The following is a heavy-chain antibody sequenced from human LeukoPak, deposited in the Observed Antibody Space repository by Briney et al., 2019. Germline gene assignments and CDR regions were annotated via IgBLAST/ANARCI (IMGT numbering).Heavy chain of an antibody. Sequence: PGGSLRLSCAASGFAFDTYAMTWVRQVPGKGLEWVSTMSGTGGRTFYGDSVKGRFTISRDRSKNTVYLQMNSLRPEDTAIYYCAEEGSSWNVDYWGQGTLVTVSS. CDR1: GFAFDTYA. CDR3: AEEGSSWNVDY. CDR2: MSGTGGRT. J-gene: IGHJ4*02. V-gene: IGHV3-23*01. D-gene: IGHD6-13*01.